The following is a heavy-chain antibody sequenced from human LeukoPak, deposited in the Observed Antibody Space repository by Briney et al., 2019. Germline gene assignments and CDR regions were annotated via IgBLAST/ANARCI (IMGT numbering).Heavy chain of an antibody. CDR2: ITGSGVST. CDR1: GFTFSSHA. CDR3: ASRSINWYKGNNWFDP. D-gene: IGHD6-13*01. Sequence: GGSLRLSCPASGFTFSSHAMSWVRQAPGKGLEWVSSITGSGVSTNNADSVKGRFTISRDNSKNTLYLHMNSLRVEDTALYYCASRSINWYKGNNWFDPWGQGTLVTVSS. V-gene: IGHV3-23*01. J-gene: IGHJ5*02.